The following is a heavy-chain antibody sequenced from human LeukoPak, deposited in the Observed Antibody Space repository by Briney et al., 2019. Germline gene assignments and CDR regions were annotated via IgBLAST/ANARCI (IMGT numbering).Heavy chain of an antibody. V-gene: IGHV4-38-2*02. CDR2: IYHNGNT. J-gene: IGHJ4*02. D-gene: IGHD7-27*01. Sequence: PSETLSLTCTVSTYSISSGYYWGWIRQPPGKGLEWIGNIYHNGNTYYNPSLKSRVTISVDTSKNQFSLKLSSVTAADTAVYYCARLAWGRLDYWGQGTLVTVSS. CDR1: TYSISSGYY. CDR3: ARLAWGRLDY.